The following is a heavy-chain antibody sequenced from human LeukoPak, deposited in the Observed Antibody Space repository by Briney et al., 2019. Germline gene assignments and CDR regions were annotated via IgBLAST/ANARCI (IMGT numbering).Heavy chain of an antibody. Sequence: SETLSLTCTVSGGSITSYYWSWIRQPPGRGLEWIGYVFYSGSTDYNPSLKSRVTISVDTSKNQFSLKLSSVTAADTAVYYCARKSSKSGFNGYDYWYFDLWGRGTLVTVSS. J-gene: IGHJ2*01. D-gene: IGHD5-12*01. CDR1: GGSITSYY. V-gene: IGHV4-59*08. CDR2: VFYSGST. CDR3: ARKSSKSGFNGYDYWYFDL.